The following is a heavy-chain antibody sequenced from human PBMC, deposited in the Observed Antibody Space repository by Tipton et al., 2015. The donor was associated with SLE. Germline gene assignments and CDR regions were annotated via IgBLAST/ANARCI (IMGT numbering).Heavy chain of an antibody. Sequence: TLSLTCNVSHGSISIYYWTWIRQSPGKGLEWIGNIFYSGNTFYNASLRSRVTISVDTSKNQFSLKLTSVTAADTAVYYCARRGSGSHRPRPFDYWGQGSLVTVSS. CDR1: HGSISIYY. V-gene: IGHV4-59*12. D-gene: IGHD3-10*01. CDR2: IFYSGNT. CDR3: ARRGSGSHRPRPFDY. J-gene: IGHJ4*02.